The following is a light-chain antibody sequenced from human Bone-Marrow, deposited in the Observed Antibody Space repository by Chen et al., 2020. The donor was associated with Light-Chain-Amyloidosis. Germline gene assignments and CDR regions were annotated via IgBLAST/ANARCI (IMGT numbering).Light chain of an antibody. J-gene: IGLJ1*01. V-gene: IGLV2-14*01. CDR3: SSYTITNTLV. CDR1: SSDVGGVNH. Sequence: QSVLTQPASVSGSPGQSITISCTGTSSDVGGVNHVSWYQQHPDKAPKLMIYEVTNRPSWVPDRFSGSKSDNTASLTISGLQTEDEADYFCSSYTITNTLVFGSGTRVTVL. CDR2: EVT.